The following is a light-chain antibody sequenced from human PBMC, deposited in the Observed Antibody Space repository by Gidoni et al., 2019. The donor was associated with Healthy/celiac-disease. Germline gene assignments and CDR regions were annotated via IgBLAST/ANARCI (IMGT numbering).Light chain of an antibody. CDR3: QQYNNWPRT. CDR1: QSVSSY. Sequence: EIVMTQSPATLSVSPGDRATISCRASQSVSSYLAGYQQKPGQAPRLLIYGASTRATGIPARFSCSGSGTDFTLSIISLQSEDFSFYYCQQYNNWPRTFGQGTKVEIK. J-gene: IGKJ1*01. CDR2: GAS. V-gene: IGKV3-15*01.